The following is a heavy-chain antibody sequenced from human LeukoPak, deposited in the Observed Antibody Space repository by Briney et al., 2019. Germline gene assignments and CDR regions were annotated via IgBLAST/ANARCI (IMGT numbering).Heavy chain of an antibody. Sequence: ASVKVSCKASGYTFTGYYMHWVRQAPGQRLEWMGWINAGNGNTKYSQKFQGRVTITRDTSASTAYMELSSLRSEDTAVYYCARDIVVVPAAKGVRYYYGMDVWGQGTTVTVSS. CDR2: INAGNGNT. D-gene: IGHD2-2*01. CDR1: GYTFTGYY. V-gene: IGHV1-3*01. J-gene: IGHJ6*02. CDR3: ARDIVVVPAAKGVRYYYGMDV.